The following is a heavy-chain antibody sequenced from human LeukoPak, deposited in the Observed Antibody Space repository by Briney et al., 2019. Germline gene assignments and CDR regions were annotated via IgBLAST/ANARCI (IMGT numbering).Heavy chain of an antibody. CDR1: GFTFSTYA. Sequence: GGSLRLSCAVSGFTFSTYAMSWVRQAPGKGLEWVSVISPSGSYTYYADSVKGRFTISRDNYKNRVYMQMNSLRAEDTAVYYCAKGMTTDDVAFDIWGQGTMVTVSS. V-gene: IGHV3-23*01. J-gene: IGHJ3*02. D-gene: IGHD4-17*01. CDR3: AKGMTTDDVAFDI. CDR2: ISPSGSYT.